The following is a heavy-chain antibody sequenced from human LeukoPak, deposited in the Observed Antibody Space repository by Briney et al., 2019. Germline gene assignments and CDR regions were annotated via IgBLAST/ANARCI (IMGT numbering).Heavy chain of an antibody. CDR2: IIPIFGTA. CDR1: GGTFSSYA. CDR3: ARETRSPYYDSSGYSRDAFDI. Sequence: SVKVSCKASGGTFSSYAISWVRQAPGQGLEWMGGIIPIFGTANYAQKFQGRVTITADKSTSTAYMELSSLRSEDTAVYYCARETRSPYYDSSGYSRDAFDIWGQGTMVTVSS. J-gene: IGHJ3*02. D-gene: IGHD3-22*01. V-gene: IGHV1-69*06.